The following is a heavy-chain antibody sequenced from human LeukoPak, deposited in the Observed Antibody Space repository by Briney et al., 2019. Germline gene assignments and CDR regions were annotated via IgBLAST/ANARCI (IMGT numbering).Heavy chain of an antibody. Sequence: ASVKVSCKASGYTFTSYYVHWMRQAPGQGREWMGWNNPNSGGTNYAQKFQGRVTMTRDTSITTAYMELNMLTSDDSALYYCARGGFQPPMDVWGTGTTVTVSS. V-gene: IGHV1-2*02. J-gene: IGHJ6*04. CDR2: NNPNSGGT. CDR3: ARGGFQPPMDV. D-gene: IGHD2-2*01. CDR1: GYTFTSYY.